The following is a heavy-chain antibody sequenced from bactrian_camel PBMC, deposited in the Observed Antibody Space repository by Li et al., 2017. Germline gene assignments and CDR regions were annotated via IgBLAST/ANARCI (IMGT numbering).Heavy chain of an antibody. J-gene: IGHJ6*01. Sequence: VQLVESGGGSVQTGGSLTLSCVASGSTTTSNSMMWFRQAPGKKREGVATVYSGGGRTTYADSVKDRFTISRDYAKKTVSGVYYCAAAQFCDSHYPLRTPEDFGYWGQGTQVTVS. CDR2: VYSGGGRT. CDR1: GSTTTSNS. D-gene: IGHD3*01. CDR3: LRTPEDFGY. V-gene: IGHV3S54*01.